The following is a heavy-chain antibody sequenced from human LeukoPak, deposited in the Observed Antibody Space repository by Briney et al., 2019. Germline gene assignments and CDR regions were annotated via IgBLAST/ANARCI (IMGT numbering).Heavy chain of an antibody. CDR1: GGSFSGYY. CDR2: INHSGST. V-gene: IGHV4-34*01. J-gene: IGHJ6*03. CDR3: ARVHSSPIYYMDV. D-gene: IGHD6-13*01. Sequence: SETLSLTCAVYGGSFSGYYWSWIRQPPGKGLEWIGEINHSGSTNYNPSLKSRVTISVDTSKNQFSLKLSSVNAADTAVYYCARVHSSPIYYMDVWGKGTTVTVSS.